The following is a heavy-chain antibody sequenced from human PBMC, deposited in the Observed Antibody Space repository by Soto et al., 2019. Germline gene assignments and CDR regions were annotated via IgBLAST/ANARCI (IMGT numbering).Heavy chain of an antibody. CDR3: ANRMTGTTDDAFDI. CDR1: GFSLSNRGMG. CDR2: IYWDDNK. D-gene: IGHD1-20*01. V-gene: IGHV2-5*02. J-gene: IGHJ3*02. Sequence: QITLKESGPTLVKPTQTLTLTCTFSGFSLSNRGMGVGWIRQPPGKALEWLALIYWDDNKRYSPSLKSRLTIAKDTSKNQVVLTMTNMDPVDTSIYYCANRMTGTTDDAFDIWGQGTMVTVSS.